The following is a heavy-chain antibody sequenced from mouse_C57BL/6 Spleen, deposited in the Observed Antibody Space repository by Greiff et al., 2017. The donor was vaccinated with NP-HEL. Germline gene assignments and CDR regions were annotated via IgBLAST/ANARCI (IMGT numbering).Heavy chain of an antibody. CDR1: GFTFTDYY. Sequence: EVKLQESGGGLVQPGGSLSLSCAASGFTFTDYYMSWVRQPPGKALEWLGFIRNKANGYTTEYSASVKGRFTISRDNSQSILYLQMNALRAEDSATYYCASSQLGRRRNYAMDYWGQGTSVTVSS. CDR3: ASSQLGRRRNYAMDY. V-gene: IGHV7-3*01. D-gene: IGHD4-1*02. J-gene: IGHJ4*01. CDR2: IRNKANGYTT.